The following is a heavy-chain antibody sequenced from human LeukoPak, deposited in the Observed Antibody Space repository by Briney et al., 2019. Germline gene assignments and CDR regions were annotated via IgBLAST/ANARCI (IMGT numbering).Heavy chain of an antibody. CDR3: ARPTYYYDSSGPLDY. Sequence: ASVKVSCKASGYTFTSYGISWVRQAPGQGLEWMGWISAYNGNTNYAQKLQGRVTMTTDTSTSTAYMELGSLRSEDTAVYYCARPTYYYDSSGPLDYWGQGTLVTVSS. V-gene: IGHV1-18*01. CDR1: GYTFTSYG. CDR2: ISAYNGNT. D-gene: IGHD3-22*01. J-gene: IGHJ4*02.